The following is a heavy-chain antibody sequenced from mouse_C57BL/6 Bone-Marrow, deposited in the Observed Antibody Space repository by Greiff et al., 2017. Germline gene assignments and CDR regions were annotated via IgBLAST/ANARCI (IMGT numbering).Heavy chain of an antibody. Sequence: QVQLQQPGAELVKPGASVKMSCKASGYTFTSYWITWVKQRPGQGLEWIGDIYPGSGSTNYNEKFKSKATLTVATSASTAYMQLSSLTSEDSAVYYCARSYYSRDYWGQGTTLTVSS. D-gene: IGHD2-12*01. V-gene: IGHV1-55*01. CDR2: IYPGSGST. J-gene: IGHJ2*01. CDR3: ARSYYSRDY. CDR1: GYTFTSYW.